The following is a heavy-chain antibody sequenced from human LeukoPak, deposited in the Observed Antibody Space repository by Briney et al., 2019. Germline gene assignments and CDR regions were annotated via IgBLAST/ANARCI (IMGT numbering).Heavy chain of an antibody. D-gene: IGHD6-25*01. Sequence: PGGSLRLSCAASGFTFSSYEMNWVRQAPGKGLECVANIKQDGSEKYYVDSVGGRFTLSRDNAKNSLYLQMNSLGVEDTAVYYCATSAARAIESWGQGTLVTVSS. CDR3: ATSAARAIES. CDR1: GFTFSSYE. J-gene: IGHJ4*02. V-gene: IGHV3-7*01. CDR2: IKQDGSEK.